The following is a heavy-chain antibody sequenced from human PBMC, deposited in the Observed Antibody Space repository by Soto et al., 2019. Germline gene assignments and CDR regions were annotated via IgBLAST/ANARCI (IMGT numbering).Heavy chain of an antibody. CDR1: GGSISSYY. CDR3: ARVVKEVGATKFDY. CDR2: IYYSGST. Sequence: SETLSLTCTVSGGSISSYYWSWIRQPPGKGLEWIGYIYYSGSTNYNPSLKSRVTISVDTSKNQFSLKLSSVTAADTAVYYCARVVKEVGATKFDYWGQGTLVTVSS. V-gene: IGHV4-59*01. D-gene: IGHD1-26*01. J-gene: IGHJ4*02.